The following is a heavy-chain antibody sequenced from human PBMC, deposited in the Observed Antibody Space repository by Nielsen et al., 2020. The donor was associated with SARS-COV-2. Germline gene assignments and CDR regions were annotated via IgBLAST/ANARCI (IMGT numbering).Heavy chain of an antibody. V-gene: IGHV1-69*04. CDR1: AGSFISYA. CDR2: IITILGIA. Sequence: SVQVSCNAAAGSFISYAISWLRQAPGEGLEWMVRIITILGIANYAQKSQGRVKITADKYTSTAYMELSSLRSEDTAVYYCAGDRKCEQTISPWGQGTLVTVSS. D-gene: IGHD1-14*01. J-gene: IGHJ5*02. CDR3: AGDRKCEQTISP.